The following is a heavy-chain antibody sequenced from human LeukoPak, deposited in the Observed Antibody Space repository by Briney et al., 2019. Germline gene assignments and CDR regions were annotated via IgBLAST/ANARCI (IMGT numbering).Heavy chain of an antibody. V-gene: IGHV1-8*03. D-gene: IGHD3-10*01. Sequence: ASVKVSCKASGGTFSSYAISWVRQAPGQGLEWMGWMNPNSGNTGYAQKFQGRVTITRNTSISTAYMELSSLRSEDTAVYYCASSIGSGTFDYWGQGTLVTVSS. CDR1: GGTFSSYA. J-gene: IGHJ4*02. CDR3: ASSIGSGTFDY. CDR2: MNPNSGNT.